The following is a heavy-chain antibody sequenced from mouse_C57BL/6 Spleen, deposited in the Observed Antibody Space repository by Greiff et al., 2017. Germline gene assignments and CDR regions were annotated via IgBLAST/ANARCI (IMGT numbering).Heavy chain of an antibody. CDR3: APIYYGYDGTVFDY. V-gene: IGHV1-26*01. Sequence: EVKLQQSGPELVKPGASVKISCKASGYTFTDYYMNWVKQSHGKSLEWIGDINPNNGGTSYNQKFKGKATLTVDKSSSTAYMELRSLTSEDSAVYYCAPIYYGYDGTVFDYWGQGTTLTVSS. J-gene: IGHJ2*01. CDR2: INPNNGGT. CDR1: GYTFTDYY. D-gene: IGHD2-2*01.